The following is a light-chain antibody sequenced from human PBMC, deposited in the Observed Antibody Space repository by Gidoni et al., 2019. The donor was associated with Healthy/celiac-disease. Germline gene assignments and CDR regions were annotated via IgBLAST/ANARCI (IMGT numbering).Light chain of an antibody. CDR2: EGS. Sequence: QSALTQPASVSGSPGQSLTISCTGTSSDVGSYNLVSWYPQHPGKDPKLMIYEGSKRPSGVSNRFAGSKSGNTASLTISGLQAEDEADYYCCSYAGSSTFVVFGGGTKLTVL. CDR3: CSYAGSSTFVV. J-gene: IGLJ2*01. CDR1: SSDVGSYNL. V-gene: IGLV2-23*01.